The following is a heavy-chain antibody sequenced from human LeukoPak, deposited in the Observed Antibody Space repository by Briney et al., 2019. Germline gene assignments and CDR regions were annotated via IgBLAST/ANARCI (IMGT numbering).Heavy chain of an antibody. V-gene: IGHV3-49*03. CDR3: STDYWRLGFDY. CDR1: GITFGDYG. D-gene: IGHD1-1*01. CDR2: IRSKTYGGTT. Sequence: GGSLRLSRTASGITFGDYGVSWFRQAPGKGLEWIGFIRSKTYGGTTEDAASVRGRFTLSRDDSKNIVYLEMNILRAEDTAVYYCSTDYWRLGFDYWGQGTLVTVSS. J-gene: IGHJ4*02.